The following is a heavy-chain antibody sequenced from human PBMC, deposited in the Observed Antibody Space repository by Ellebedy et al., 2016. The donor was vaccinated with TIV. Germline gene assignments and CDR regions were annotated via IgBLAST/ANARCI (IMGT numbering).Heavy chain of an antibody. CDR2: TSPLFGET. V-gene: IGHV1-69*05. Sequence: ASVKLSCXASGGVFNTYAFNWVRQAPGQGLEWMGGTSPLFGETNYSPRFQDRVRVTTDDSKTTSYMELSGLGSEDTAVYFCARKMGGGSSLDSWGQGTLVIVSS. CDR3: ARKMGGGSSLDS. J-gene: IGHJ4*02. D-gene: IGHD2-15*01. CDR1: GGVFNTYA.